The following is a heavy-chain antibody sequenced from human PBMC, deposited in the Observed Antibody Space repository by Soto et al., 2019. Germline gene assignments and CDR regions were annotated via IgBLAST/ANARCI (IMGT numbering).Heavy chain of an antibody. D-gene: IGHD6-13*01. Sequence: QVQLVQSGSEVKMPGSSVKVSCKTSGGTFSRHAINWVRQAPGQGLEWMGGIIPLFGTTNYAQKFKGRVTISADESTSTAYMELSSLTSEDAAVYXXXXXAIHGSSWYFWFDPWGQGTLVTVSS. CDR1: GGTFSRHA. V-gene: IGHV1-69*01. CDR3: XXXAIHGSSWYFWFDP. CDR2: IIPLFGTT. J-gene: IGHJ5*02.